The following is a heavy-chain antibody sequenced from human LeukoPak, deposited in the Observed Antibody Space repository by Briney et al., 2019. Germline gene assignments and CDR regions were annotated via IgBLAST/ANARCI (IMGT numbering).Heavy chain of an antibody. CDR1: GFIFSSYS. V-gene: IGHV3-21*01. J-gene: IGHJ5*02. CDR3: ARDQSLYATGWFDP. D-gene: IGHD2/OR15-2a*01. Sequence: GGSLRLSCAASGFIFSSYSMNWVRQSRGRGLEWVSSISSSSNYINYADSVKGRFTISRDNAKNSLYLQMNSLRAEDTAVYYCARDQSLYATGWFDPWGQGTLVTVSS. CDR2: ISSSSNYI.